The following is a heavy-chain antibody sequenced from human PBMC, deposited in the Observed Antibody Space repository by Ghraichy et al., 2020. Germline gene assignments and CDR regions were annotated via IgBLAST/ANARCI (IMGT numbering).Heavy chain of an antibody. CDR3: ARRYCSGGSCRDALDI. D-gene: IGHD2-15*01. CDR2: MYYSGST. J-gene: IGHJ3*02. V-gene: IGHV4-31*03. Sequence: SETLSLTCTVSGGSISSGGYYWSWIRQHPGKGLEWIGYMYYSGSTYYNPSLKRRVTISVDTSENQFSLKLSSVTAADTAVYYCARRYCSGGSCRDALDIWGQGPMVPVS. CDR1: GGSISSGGYY.